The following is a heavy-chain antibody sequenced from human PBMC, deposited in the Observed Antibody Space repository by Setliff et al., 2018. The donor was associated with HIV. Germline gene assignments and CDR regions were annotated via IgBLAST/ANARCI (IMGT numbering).Heavy chain of an antibody. J-gene: IGHJ4*02. CDR2: ISTSGAKT. Sequence: GGSLRLSCAASGFTFSSYAMSWVRQAPGKGLEWVSTISTSGAKTYDADSMKGRFTISRDNSKNAVYLQMNSLRVEDMAVYYCAKDDSTRDGYITIFDYWGQGTLVTVSS. CDR1: GFTFSSYA. D-gene: IGHD3-10*01. CDR3: AKDDSTRDGYITIFDY. V-gene: IGHV3-23*01.